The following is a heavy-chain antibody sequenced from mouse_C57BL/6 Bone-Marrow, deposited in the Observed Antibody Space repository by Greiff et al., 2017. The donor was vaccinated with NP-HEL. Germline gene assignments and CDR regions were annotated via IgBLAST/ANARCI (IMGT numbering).Heavy chain of an antibody. J-gene: IGHJ4*01. CDR1: GFTFSSYA. V-gene: IGHV5-4*01. CDR2: ISDGGSYT. Sequence: EVKLEESGGGLVKPGGSLKLSCAASGFTFSSYAMSWVRQTPEKRLEWVATISDGGSYTYYPDNVKGRFTISRDNAKNNLYLQMSHLKSEDTAMYYCAREGYYGYYYAMDYWGQGTSVTVSS. D-gene: IGHD2-2*01. CDR3: AREGYYGYYYAMDY.